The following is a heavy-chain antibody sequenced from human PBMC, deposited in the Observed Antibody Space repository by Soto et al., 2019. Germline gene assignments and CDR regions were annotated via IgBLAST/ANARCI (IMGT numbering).Heavy chain of an antibody. CDR1: GGTFSSYA. D-gene: IGHD3-16*01. Sequence: AVKVSCKASGGTFSSYAISWVRQAPGQGLEWMGGIIPIFGTANYAQKFQGRVTITADESTSTAYMELSSLRSEDTAVYYCARVLGVVSPYYFDYWGQGTLVTVSS. J-gene: IGHJ4*02. V-gene: IGHV1-69*13. CDR3: ARVLGVVSPYYFDY. CDR2: IIPIFGTA.